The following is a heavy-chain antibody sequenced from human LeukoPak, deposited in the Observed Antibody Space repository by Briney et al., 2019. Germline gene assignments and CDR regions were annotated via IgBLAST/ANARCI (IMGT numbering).Heavy chain of an antibody. CDR2: IYTSGST. CDR1: GGSISSYY. V-gene: IGHV4-4*07. CDR3: AREADSSGLLYYYYYMDV. Sequence: SETLSLTCTVSGGSISSYYWSWIRQPAGKGLEWIGRIYTSGSTNYNPSLKSRVTMSVDTSKNQFSLKLSSVTAADTAVYYCAREADSSGLLYYYYYMDVWGKGTTVTVSS. D-gene: IGHD6-19*01. J-gene: IGHJ6*03.